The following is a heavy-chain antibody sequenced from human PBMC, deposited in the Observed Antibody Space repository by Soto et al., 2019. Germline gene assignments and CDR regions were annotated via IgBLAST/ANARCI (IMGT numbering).Heavy chain of an antibody. CDR3: ARGLPGGY. J-gene: IGHJ4*02. V-gene: IGHV1-3*01. Sequence: ASVKVSCKASGYTFTSYAMHWVRQAPGQRLEWMGWINAGNGNTKYSQKFQGRFTFSRDNSKDTVYLQMNSLRAEDTAVYYCARGLPGGYWGQGTLVTVSS. CDR1: GYTFTSYA. CDR2: INAGNGNT. D-gene: IGHD2-21*01.